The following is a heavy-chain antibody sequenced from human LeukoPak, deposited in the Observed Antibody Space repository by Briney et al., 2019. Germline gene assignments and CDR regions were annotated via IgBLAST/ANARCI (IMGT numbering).Heavy chain of an antibody. Sequence: ASVKVSCKVSGYTFTDYYMHWVQQAPGKELEWMGLVDPEDGETIYAEKFQGRVTITADTSTDTTYMELSSLRSEDTAVYYCATWCSSTSCPYYFDYWGQGTLVTVSS. D-gene: IGHD2-2*01. J-gene: IGHJ4*02. V-gene: IGHV1-69-2*01. CDR2: VDPEDGET. CDR1: GYTFTDYY. CDR3: ATWCSSTSCPYYFDY.